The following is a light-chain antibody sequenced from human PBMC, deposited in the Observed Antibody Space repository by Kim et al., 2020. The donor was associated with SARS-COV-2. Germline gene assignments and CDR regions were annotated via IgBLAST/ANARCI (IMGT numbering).Light chain of an antibody. Sequence: SSELTQDPAVSVALGETVRITCQGDSLRSYSASWYQRKPGQAPVLVMYGRTTRPTGIPARFSGSTSGNKASLVISGAQAEDEADYYCHSRDRPGHPLVFGGGTKLTVL. CDR3: HSRDRPGHPLV. J-gene: IGLJ3*02. CDR2: GRT. CDR1: SLRSYS. V-gene: IGLV3-19*01.